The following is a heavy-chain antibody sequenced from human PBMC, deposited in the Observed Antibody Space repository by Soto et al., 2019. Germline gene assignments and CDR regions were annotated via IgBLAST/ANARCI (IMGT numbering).Heavy chain of an antibody. D-gene: IGHD3-3*01. Sequence: VQLLESGGGLVQPGGSLRLSCAASGFTFSSYAMSWVRQAPGKGLEWVSAISGSGGSTYYADSVKGRFTISRDNSKNTLYLQMNSLTADDTAVYYCAKDLATFGVVQRGRDYWGQGTLVTVSS. CDR1: GFTFSSYA. J-gene: IGHJ4*02. CDR3: AKDLATFGVVQRGRDY. CDR2: ISGSGGST. V-gene: IGHV3-23*01.